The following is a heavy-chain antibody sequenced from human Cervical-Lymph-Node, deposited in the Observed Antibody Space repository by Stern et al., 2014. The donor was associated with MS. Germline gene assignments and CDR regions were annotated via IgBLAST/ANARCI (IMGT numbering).Heavy chain of an antibody. Sequence: VQLVESGAEVKKPGSSVKVSCKASGGTFSSYAISWVRQAPGRGLEWMGEIIPMFGTTKYAQKFQGRATITADGSTTTAYMELSSLRSEDTAVYYCARRDYYDSSGYYGDAFDIWGQGTMVTVSS. CDR2: IIPMFGTT. D-gene: IGHD3-22*01. V-gene: IGHV1-69*01. CDR3: ARRDYYDSSGYYGDAFDI. CDR1: GGTFSSYA. J-gene: IGHJ3*02.